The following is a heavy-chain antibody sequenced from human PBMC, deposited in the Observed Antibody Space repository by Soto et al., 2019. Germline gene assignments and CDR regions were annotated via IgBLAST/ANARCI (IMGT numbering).Heavy chain of an antibody. Sequence: PGGSLRLSCAASGFTFSSYGMHWVRQAPGKGLEWASYISSSGSTKYYAGSVKGRFTVSRDNVKNTLSLQMNSLRPEDTAVYYCAKDSGYQLPDNYFYYGLDVWGQGTTVTVSS. CDR1: GFTFSSYG. CDR3: AKDSGYQLPDNYFYYGLDV. D-gene: IGHD2-2*01. CDR2: ISSSGSTK. J-gene: IGHJ6*02. V-gene: IGHV3-48*01.